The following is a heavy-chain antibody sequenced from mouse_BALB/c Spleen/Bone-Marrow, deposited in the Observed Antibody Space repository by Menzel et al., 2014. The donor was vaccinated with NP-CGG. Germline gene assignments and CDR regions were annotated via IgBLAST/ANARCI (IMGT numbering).Heavy chain of an antibody. CDR2: IYPGSGST. J-gene: IGHJ2*01. Sequence: LQQSGSELVRPGASVELSCKASGYAFASCWMHWVKRRHGQGLEWIGNIYPGSGSTNYDEKFKSKGTLTVDTSSSTAYMHLSSLTSEDSAVYYCTSWDYWGQGTTLTVSS. CDR3: TSWDY. V-gene: IGHV1S22*01. CDR1: GYAFASCW.